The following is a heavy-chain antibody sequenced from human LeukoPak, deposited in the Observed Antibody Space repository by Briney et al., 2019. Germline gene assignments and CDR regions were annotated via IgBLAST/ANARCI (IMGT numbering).Heavy chain of an antibody. CDR3: AREGEGEVTAIDY. V-gene: IGHV1-2*02. J-gene: IGHJ4*02. CDR1: GYTFTGYY. D-gene: IGHD2-21*02. Sequence: GASVKVSCKASGYTFTGYYIHWVRQAPGQGVEWMGWINPNSGGTKYAQKFQGRVTVTRDTSISTSSMELSRLKSDDTAVYYCAREGEGEVTAIDYWGQGTLVTVSS. CDR2: INPNSGGT.